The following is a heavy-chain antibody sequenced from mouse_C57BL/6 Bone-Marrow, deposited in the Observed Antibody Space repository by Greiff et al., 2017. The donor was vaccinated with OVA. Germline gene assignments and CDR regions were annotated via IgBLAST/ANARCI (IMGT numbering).Heavy chain of an antibody. CDR3: ARESLLLRSLFAY. CDR2: IYPRSGNT. V-gene: IGHV1-81*01. D-gene: IGHD1-1*01. J-gene: IGHJ3*01. Sequence: VQLQESGAELARPGASVKLSCKASGYTFTSYGISWVKQRTGQGLEWIGEIYPRSGNTYYNEKFKGKATLTADKSSSTAYMELRSLTSEDSAVYFCARESLLLRSLFAYWGQGTLVTVSA. CDR1: GYTFTSYG.